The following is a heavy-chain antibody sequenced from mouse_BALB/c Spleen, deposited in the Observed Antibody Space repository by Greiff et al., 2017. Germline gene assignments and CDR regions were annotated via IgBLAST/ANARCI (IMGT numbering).Heavy chain of an antibody. V-gene: IGHV1S135*01. CDR2: IDPYNGGT. D-gene: IGHD1-1*01. J-gene: IGHJ3*01. CDR1: GYAFTSYN. Sequence: EVQLQQSDAELVKPGASVKISCKASGYAFTSYNMYWVKQSHGKSLEWIGYIDPYNGGTSYNQKFKGKATLTVDKSSSTAYMHLNSLTSEDSAVYYCAIYYYGSSLFAYWGQGTLVTVSA. CDR3: AIYYYGSSLFAY.